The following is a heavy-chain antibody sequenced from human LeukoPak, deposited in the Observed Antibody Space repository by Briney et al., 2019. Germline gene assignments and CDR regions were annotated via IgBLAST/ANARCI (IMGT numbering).Heavy chain of an antibody. CDR1: GGSFSGYY. Sequence: SETLSLACAVYGGSFSGYYWNWIRRPPGKGLEWVGEINHSGSTNYNPSLKSRVTVSVDTSKNQFSLKLSSVTAADTAVYYCARGLDGYCSSTSCYGFDYWGQGTLVTVSS. D-gene: IGHD2-2*01. V-gene: IGHV4-34*01. CDR2: INHSGST. J-gene: IGHJ4*02. CDR3: ARGLDGYCSSTSCYGFDY.